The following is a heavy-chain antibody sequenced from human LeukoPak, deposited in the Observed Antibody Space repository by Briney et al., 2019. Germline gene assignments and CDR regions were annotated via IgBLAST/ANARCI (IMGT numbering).Heavy chain of an antibody. CDR1: GGSISSSSYY. CDR2: IYTSGST. CDR3: ARERFSSSWFEY. D-gene: IGHD6-13*01. J-gene: IGHJ4*02. Sequence: SETLSLTCTVSGGSISSSSYYWSWIRQPAGKGLEWIGRIYTSGSTNYNPSLKSRVTISVDTSKNQFSLKLSSVTAADTAVYYCARERFSSSWFEYWGQGTLVTVSS. V-gene: IGHV4-61*02.